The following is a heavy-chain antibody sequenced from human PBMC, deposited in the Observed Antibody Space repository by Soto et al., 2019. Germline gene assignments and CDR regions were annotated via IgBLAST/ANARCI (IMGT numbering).Heavy chain of an antibody. V-gene: IGHV3-48*01. J-gene: IGHJ6*03. Sequence: GGSLRLSCAASGFTFSSYSMNWVRQAPGKGLEWVSYISSSSSTIYYADSVKGRFTISRDNAKNSLYLQMNSLRAEDTAVYYCASLAIPSSIAARPIYYYYYMDVWGKGTTVTVSS. CDR1: GFTFSSYS. CDR3: ASLAIPSSIAARPIYYYYYMDV. D-gene: IGHD6-6*01. CDR2: ISSSSSTI.